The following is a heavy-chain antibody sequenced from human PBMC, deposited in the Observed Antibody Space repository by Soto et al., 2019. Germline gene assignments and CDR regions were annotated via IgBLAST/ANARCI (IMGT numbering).Heavy chain of an antibody. CDR3: AREGTDYYYYGMDV. CDR2: ISKDGSNK. CDR1: GFTFSSYG. V-gene: IGHV3-30*03. Sequence: QVQMVESGGGVVQPGRSLRLSCAASGFTFSSYGMHWVRQAPGKGLEWVAVISKDGSNKYYADSVKGRFTIFRDNSKNTLYLQMNSLRAEDTAVYYCAREGTDYYYYGMDVWGQGTTVTVS. J-gene: IGHJ6*02. D-gene: IGHD2-8*02.